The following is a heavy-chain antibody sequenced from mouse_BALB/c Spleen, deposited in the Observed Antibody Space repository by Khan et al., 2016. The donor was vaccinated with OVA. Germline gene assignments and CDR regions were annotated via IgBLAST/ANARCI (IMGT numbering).Heavy chain of an antibody. CDR1: GYTFTDYY. Sequence: QVQLQQSGAELARPGASVKLSCKAAGYTFTDYYINWVKLRTGQGLEWIGEISPGSGDTYYNERFKGKATLTADKSSSTAYMQLSSLTSDASAVDCCARTNYFGYTFAYWGQGTLVTVSA. V-gene: IGHV1-77*01. CDR2: ISPGSGDT. CDR3: ARTNYFGYTFAY. J-gene: IGHJ3*01. D-gene: IGHD1-2*01.